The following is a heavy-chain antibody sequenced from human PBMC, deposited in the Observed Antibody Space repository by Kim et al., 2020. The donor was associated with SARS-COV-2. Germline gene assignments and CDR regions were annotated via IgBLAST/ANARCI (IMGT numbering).Heavy chain of an antibody. CDR2: ITKYDGRT. Sequence: GGSLRLSCAASGYSINTFAMSWVRQAPGKGLKWVSAITKYDGRTYYADSVRGRFTISRDNSKNTVYLQMDSLRAEDTGLYYCAKDHPSSGWPTFDYWGQGTLVTVSS. V-gene: IGHV3-23*01. CDR3: AKDHPSSGWPTFDY. D-gene: IGHD6-19*01. CDR1: GYSINTFA. J-gene: IGHJ4*02.